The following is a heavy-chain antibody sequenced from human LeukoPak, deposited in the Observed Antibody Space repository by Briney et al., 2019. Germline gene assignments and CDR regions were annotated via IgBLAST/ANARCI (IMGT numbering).Heavy chain of an antibody. V-gene: IGHV3-23*01. Sequence: GGSLRLSCAASGFTFSSYTMSWVRQAPGKGLEWVSVIGGSGGDMYYADSVKGRFTISRDNSKNTLYLQMHSLRAEDTAVYYCAKDLSAGTRWYFDYWGQGTLVTVSS. CDR2: IGGSGGDM. D-gene: IGHD6-13*01. CDR3: AKDLSAGTRWYFDY. CDR1: GFTFSSYT. J-gene: IGHJ4*02.